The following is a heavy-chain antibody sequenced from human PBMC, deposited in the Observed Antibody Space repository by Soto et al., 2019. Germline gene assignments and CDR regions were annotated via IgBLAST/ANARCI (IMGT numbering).Heavy chain of an antibody. V-gene: IGHV1-18*01. CDR1: GYTFTSYG. Sequence: ASVKVSCKASGYTFTSYGISWVRQAPGQGLEWMGWISAYNGNTNYAQKLQGRVTMTTDTSTSTAYMELRSLRSDDSAVYYCARVRITMVRGVNRFWFDPWGQGTLVTVSS. J-gene: IGHJ5*02. CDR2: ISAYNGNT. CDR3: ARVRITMVRGVNRFWFDP. D-gene: IGHD3-10*01.